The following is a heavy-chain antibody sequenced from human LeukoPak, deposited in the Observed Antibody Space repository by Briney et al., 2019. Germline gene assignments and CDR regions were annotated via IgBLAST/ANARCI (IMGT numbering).Heavy chain of an antibody. V-gene: IGHV4-39*01. CDR2: IYSSGNT. CDR3: ARLASGSYNNFQH. J-gene: IGHJ1*01. D-gene: IGHD1-26*01. Sequence: KPSETLSPTCIVSGGSLSNSNYYSGWVRPPPGKGLEGVGSIYSSGNTYYNPSLKSRVTMSVDTSKDQFSLNLSFVAAADTAVYYCARLASGSYNNFQHWGQGTLVTVSS. CDR1: GGSLSNSNYY.